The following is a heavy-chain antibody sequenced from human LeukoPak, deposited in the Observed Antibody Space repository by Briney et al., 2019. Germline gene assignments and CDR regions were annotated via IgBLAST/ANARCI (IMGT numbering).Heavy chain of an antibody. J-gene: IGHJ4*02. V-gene: IGHV4-39*01. CDR3: ARLRSSSWYPSAFDY. D-gene: IGHD6-13*01. CDR1: GGSISSSSYY. CDR2: IYYSGST. Sequence: PSETLSLTCTVSGGSISSSSYYWGWIRQPPGKGLEWIGSIYYSGSTYYNPSLKSRVTISVDTSKNQFSLKLSSVTAADTAVYYCARLRSSSWYPSAFDYWGQGTLVTVSS.